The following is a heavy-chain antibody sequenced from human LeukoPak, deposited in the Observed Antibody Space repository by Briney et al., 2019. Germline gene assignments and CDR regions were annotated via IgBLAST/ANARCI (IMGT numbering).Heavy chain of an antibody. V-gene: IGHV1-24*01. CDR1: GGTFSSYA. CDR3: ATPLRMDRTGWEWYYFDY. CDR2: FDPEDGET. D-gene: IGHD7-27*01. J-gene: IGHJ4*02. Sequence: ASVKVSCKASGGTFSSYAISWVRQAPGKGLEWMGGFDPEDGETIYAQKFQGRVTMTEDTSTDTAYMELSSLRSEDTAVYYCATPLRMDRTGWEWYYFDYWGQGTLVTVSS.